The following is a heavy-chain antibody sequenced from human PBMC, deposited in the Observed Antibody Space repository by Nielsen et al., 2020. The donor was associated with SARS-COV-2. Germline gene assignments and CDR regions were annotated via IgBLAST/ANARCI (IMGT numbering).Heavy chain of an antibody. J-gene: IGHJ4*02. D-gene: IGHD6-19*01. CDR1: GGTFSSYA. CDR3: AVLPREAGTEGSTDY. V-gene: IGHV1-3*01. Sequence: ASVKVSCKASGGTFSSYAISWVRQAPGQGLEWMGRINAGNGNTKYSQKFQGRVTITRDTSASTAYMELSSLRSEDTAVYYCAVLPREAGTEGSTDYWGQGTLVTVSS. CDR2: INAGNGNT.